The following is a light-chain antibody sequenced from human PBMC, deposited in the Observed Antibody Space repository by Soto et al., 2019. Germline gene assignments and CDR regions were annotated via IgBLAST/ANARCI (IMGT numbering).Light chain of an antibody. CDR1: QSVGNN. CDR3: QQYNSWAWT. J-gene: IGKJ1*01. Sequence: DILLTQSPATLSLSPGERATISCRASQSVGNNLAWYQKNPGQPPRLLIYGASTEATNIPTRFSGSGSGTDFTLTISSLQSEDFAVYYCQQYNSWAWTFGQGTTVEIK. CDR2: GAS. V-gene: IGKV3-15*01.